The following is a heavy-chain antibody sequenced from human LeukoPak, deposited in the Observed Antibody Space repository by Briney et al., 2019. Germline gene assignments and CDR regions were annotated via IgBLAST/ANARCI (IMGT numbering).Heavy chain of an antibody. V-gene: IGHV3-33*01. CDR3: GRGGRVWVPAEGYFVY. D-gene: IGHD2-2*01. Sequence: GGSLTLSCTASGCTFSSYGRHWVRQAPGKGLEWVADIWYGGSNKYYADSVKGRFTISRDNSKNTLYLQMNSLRAEDEAVYHCGRGGRVWVPAEGYFVYWGQGTLVTVSS. J-gene: IGHJ4*02. CDR2: IWYGGSNK. CDR1: GCTFSSYG.